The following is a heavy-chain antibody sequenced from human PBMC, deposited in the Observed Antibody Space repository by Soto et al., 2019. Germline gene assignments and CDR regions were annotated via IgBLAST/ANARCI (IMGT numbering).Heavy chain of an antibody. CDR3: ARDPPPPVLRYFRPQGYYGMDV. V-gene: IGHV1-69*13. D-gene: IGHD3-9*01. CDR2: IIPIFGTA. Sequence: SVKVSCKASGGTFGSYAISWVRQAPGQGLEWMGGIIPIFGTANYAQKFQGRVTITADESTSTAYMELSSLRSEDTAVYYCARDPPPPVLRYFRPQGYYGMDVWGQGTTVTVSS. J-gene: IGHJ6*02. CDR1: GGTFGSYA.